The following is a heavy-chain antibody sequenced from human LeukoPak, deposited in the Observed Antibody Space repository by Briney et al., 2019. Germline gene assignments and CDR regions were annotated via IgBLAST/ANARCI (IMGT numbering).Heavy chain of an antibody. CDR3: ATYKWELERYYFDY. D-gene: IGHD1-26*01. CDR1: GYTLTELS. V-gene: IGHV1-24*01. J-gene: IGHJ4*02. Sequence: GASVKVSCKVSGYTLTELSMHWVRQAPGKGLEWMGGFDPEDGETIYAQKFQGRVTMTEDTSTDTAYMELSSLRSEDTAVYYCATYKWELERYYFDYWGQGTLVTVSS. CDR2: FDPEDGET.